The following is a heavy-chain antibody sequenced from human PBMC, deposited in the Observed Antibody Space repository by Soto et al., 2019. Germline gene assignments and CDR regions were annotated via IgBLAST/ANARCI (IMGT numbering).Heavy chain of an antibody. J-gene: IGHJ5*02. CDR1: GGSISSSSYY. D-gene: IGHD6-6*01. CDR2: IYYSGST. Sequence: SETLSLTCIVSGGSISSSSYYWGWIRQPPGKGLEWIGSIYYSGSTYYNPSLKSRVTISVDTSKNQFSLKLSSVTAADTAVFYCDRHRARNCFDPWGQGTLVTVSS. V-gene: IGHV4-39*01. CDR3: DRHRARNCFDP.